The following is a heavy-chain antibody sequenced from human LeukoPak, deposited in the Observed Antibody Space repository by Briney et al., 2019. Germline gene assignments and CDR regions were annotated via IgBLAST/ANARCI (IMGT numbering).Heavy chain of an antibody. CDR1: GFTFSSYW. D-gene: IGHD3-22*01. Sequence: PGGSLRLSCAASGFTFSSYWMSWVRQAPGKGLEWVANIKQDGSEKYYVDSVKGRFTISRDNAKSSPYLQMNSLRAEDTAVYYCARATYYYDSSGYYEPTIFDYWGQGTLVTVSS. V-gene: IGHV3-7*03. J-gene: IGHJ4*02. CDR3: ARATYYYDSSGYYEPTIFDY. CDR2: IKQDGSEK.